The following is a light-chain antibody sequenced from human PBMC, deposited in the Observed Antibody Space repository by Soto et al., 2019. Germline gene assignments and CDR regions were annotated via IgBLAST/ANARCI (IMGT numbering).Light chain of an antibody. CDR2: AAS. J-gene: IGKJ3*01. V-gene: IGKV1-27*01. Sequence: DIQMTQSPSSLSASVRDRVTITCRASQDIGKYLAWYQQKPGKVPKLLIYAASTLQSGVPSRFSGSGSGTDFTLTISSLQPEDVATYYCQKYDSAPLFIFGPETKVDIK. CDR1: QDIGKY. CDR3: QKYDSAPLFI.